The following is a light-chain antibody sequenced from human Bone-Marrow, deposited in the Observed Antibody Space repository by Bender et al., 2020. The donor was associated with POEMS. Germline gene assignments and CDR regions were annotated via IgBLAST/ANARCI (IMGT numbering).Light chain of an antibody. CDR3: AVWDDSLNGWV. CDR2: RNN. CDR1: SSNIGSNF. V-gene: IGLV1-44*01. Sequence: QSVLTQPPSASGTPGQRVTISCSGSSSNIGSNFVYWYQQLPGTAPKLLIYRNNQRPSEVPDRFSGSKSGTSASLAITGLQADDEADYYCAVWDDSLNGWVFGGGTKLTVL. J-gene: IGLJ3*02.